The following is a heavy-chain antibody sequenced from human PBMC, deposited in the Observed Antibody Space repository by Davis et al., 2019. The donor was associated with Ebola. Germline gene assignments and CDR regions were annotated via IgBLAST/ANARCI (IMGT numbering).Heavy chain of an antibody. D-gene: IGHD3-10*01. CDR3: ARDQDYYGSGSHTNWFDP. J-gene: IGHJ5*02. CDR1: GGTFSSYA. CDR2: IIPILGIA. V-gene: IGHV1-69*04. Sequence: SSVKVSCKASGGTFSSYAISWVRQAPGQGLEWMGRIIPILGIANYAQKFQGRVTITADKSTSTAYMELSSLRSEDTAVYYCARDQDYYGSGSHTNWFDPWGQGTLVTVSS.